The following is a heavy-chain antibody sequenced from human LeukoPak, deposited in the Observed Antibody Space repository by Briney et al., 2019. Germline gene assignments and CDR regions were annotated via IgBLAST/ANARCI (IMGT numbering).Heavy chain of an antibody. CDR1: GFTFSSYN. CDR2: ISSSSSYI. Sequence: KPGGSLRLSCAASGFTFSSYNMNWVRQAPGKGLEWVSSISSSSSYIYYADSVKGRFTISRDNAKNSLYLQMNSLRAEDTAVYYCARPVAGATISRGAFDIWGQGTMVTVSS. D-gene: IGHD1-26*01. J-gene: IGHJ3*02. V-gene: IGHV3-21*01. CDR3: ARPVAGATISRGAFDI.